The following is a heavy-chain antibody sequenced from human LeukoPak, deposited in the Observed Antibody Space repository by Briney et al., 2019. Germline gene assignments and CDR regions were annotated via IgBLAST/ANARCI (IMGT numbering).Heavy chain of an antibody. CDR2: IKQDGSEK. J-gene: IGHJ4*02. D-gene: IGHD2-15*01. CDR1: GFTFSSYA. V-gene: IGHV3-7*03. CDR3: AGPTCLRGGYCSTNF. Sequence: AGGSLRLSCAASGFTFSSYALSWVRQAPGEGLEWVANIKQDGSEKYYVDSVKGRFTISTDIAKSSLYLQMNSLRAEDTAVYYCAGPTCLRGGYCSTNFWGQGTLVTVSS.